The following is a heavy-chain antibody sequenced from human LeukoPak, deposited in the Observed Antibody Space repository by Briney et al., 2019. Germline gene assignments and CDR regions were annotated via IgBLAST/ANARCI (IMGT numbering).Heavy chain of an antibody. Sequence: GGSLRLSCAASGFTFSDYWIHWVRQAPGKGLVWVSRINTDGSITNYADPVKGRFSISRDNAKNTLYLQMSSLRAEDTAVYYCARDRGPRTGFMVREAYDYWGQGTLVTVSS. D-gene: IGHD3-10*01. CDR2: INTDGSIT. V-gene: IGHV3-74*01. J-gene: IGHJ4*02. CDR3: ARDRGPRTGFMVREAYDY. CDR1: GFTFSDYW.